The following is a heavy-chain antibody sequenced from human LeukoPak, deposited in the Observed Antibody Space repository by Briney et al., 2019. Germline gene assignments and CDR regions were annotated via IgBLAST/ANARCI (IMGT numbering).Heavy chain of an antibody. CDR1: GGSFSGYY. Sequence: PSETLSLTCAVYGGSFSGYYWSWIRQPPGKGLEWIGEINHSGGTNYNPSLKSRVTISVDTSKNQFSLKLSSVTAADTAVYYCARETTVTHFDYWGQGTLVTVSS. D-gene: IGHD4-17*01. V-gene: IGHV4-34*01. J-gene: IGHJ4*02. CDR2: INHSGGT. CDR3: ARETTVTHFDY.